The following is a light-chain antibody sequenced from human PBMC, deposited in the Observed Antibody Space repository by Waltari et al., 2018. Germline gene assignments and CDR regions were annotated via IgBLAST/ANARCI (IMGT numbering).Light chain of an antibody. Sequence: DIVLTQSPATASLSPGERVTLSCRASQSVGSSSLAWYQQKPGQAPRLVIYRASRRATGIPDRFSGSGSGTDFSLTISRLEPEDFAVYYCQQHGTLPATFGQGTKVEIK. CDR2: RAS. J-gene: IGKJ1*01. V-gene: IGKV3-20*01. CDR1: QSVGSSS. CDR3: QQHGTLPAT.